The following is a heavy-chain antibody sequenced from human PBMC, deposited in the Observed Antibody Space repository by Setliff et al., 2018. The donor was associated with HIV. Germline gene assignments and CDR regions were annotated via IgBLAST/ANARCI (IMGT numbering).Heavy chain of an antibody. CDR2: ISSSSSYV. CDR1: GFSFRTYT. D-gene: IGHD4-17*01. V-gene: IGHV3-21*01. Sequence: GGSLRLSCAASGFSFRTYTMNWVRQAPGKGLEWVSSISSSSSYVYHADSVKGRFTVSRDNAKNSLSLRLNSLRVEDTAVYFCTRDLDYGDYGNAF. CDR3: TRDLDYGDYGNAF. J-gene: IGHJ3*01.